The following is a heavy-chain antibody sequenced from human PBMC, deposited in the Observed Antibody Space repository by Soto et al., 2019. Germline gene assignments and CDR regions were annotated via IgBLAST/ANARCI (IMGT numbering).Heavy chain of an antibody. Sequence: PSETLSLTCTVSGASISSGDYFWSWIRQSPGKGLQWIGYIYDSGSSYYNPSLKSRVTMSVDTSKNQFSLKLSSVTAADTAVYYCAREKGYISGPKNFDYWGQGTLVTLL. D-gene: IGHD5-12*01. CDR2: IYDSGSS. J-gene: IGHJ4*02. CDR1: GASISSGDYF. CDR3: AREKGYISGPKNFDY. V-gene: IGHV4-30-4*01.